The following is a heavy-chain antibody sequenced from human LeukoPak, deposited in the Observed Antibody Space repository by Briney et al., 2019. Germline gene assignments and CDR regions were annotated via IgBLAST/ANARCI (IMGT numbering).Heavy chain of an antibody. Sequence: GASVKVSCKASGGTFSSYTISWVRQAPGQGLEWIGRIIPILGIANYAQKFQGRVTITADKSTSTAYMELSSLRSEDTAVYYCARGLQTDSSGYHPFDYWGQGTLVTVSS. CDR3: ARGLQTDSSGYHPFDY. D-gene: IGHD3-22*01. CDR2: IIPILGIA. CDR1: GGTFSSYT. J-gene: IGHJ4*02. V-gene: IGHV1-69*02.